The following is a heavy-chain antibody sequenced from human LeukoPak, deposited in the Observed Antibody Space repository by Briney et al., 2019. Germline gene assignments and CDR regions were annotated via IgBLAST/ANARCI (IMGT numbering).Heavy chain of an antibody. CDR1: GFTFSSYE. V-gene: IGHV3-30*04. Sequence: GGSLRLSCAASGFTFSSYEMNWVRQAPGKGLEWVAVISYDGSNKYYADSVKGRFTISRDNSKNTLYLQMNSLRAEDTAVYYCARGATGTFVDYWGQGTLVTVSS. D-gene: IGHD1-7*01. CDR2: ISYDGSNK. CDR3: ARGATGTFVDY. J-gene: IGHJ4*02.